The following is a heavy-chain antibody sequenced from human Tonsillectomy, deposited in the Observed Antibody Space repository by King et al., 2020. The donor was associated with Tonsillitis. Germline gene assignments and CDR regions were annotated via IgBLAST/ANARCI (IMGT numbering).Heavy chain of an antibody. Sequence: QLVQSGAEVKKPGASVKVSCKASGYTFTRHYTHWVRQAPGQGFEWVGIINSSVGSTTYAQRFQGRVTMTTDTSTSTVYMELSSLRLEDTAVYYCAGEAPRNDHNGRWLDPWGQGTLVTVSS. D-gene: IGHD1-1*01. J-gene: IGHJ5*02. CDR2: INSSVGST. CDR1: GYTFTRHY. CDR3: AGEAPRNDHNGRWLDP. V-gene: IGHV1-46*01.